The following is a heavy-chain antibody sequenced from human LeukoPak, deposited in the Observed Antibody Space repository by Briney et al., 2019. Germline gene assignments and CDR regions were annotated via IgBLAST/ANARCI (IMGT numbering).Heavy chain of an antibody. Sequence: GGSLRLSCAASGFTFRTSAMSWVRQAPGKGLQWVSSINGADYSTHYADSVKGRFTISRDSSKNILYLQMNSLRTDDTAIYYCASANPTPRGINFDSWGQGTLVTVSS. D-gene: IGHD3-10*01. V-gene: IGHV3-23*01. J-gene: IGHJ4*02. CDR3: ASANPTPRGINFDS. CDR2: INGADYST. CDR1: GFTFRTSA.